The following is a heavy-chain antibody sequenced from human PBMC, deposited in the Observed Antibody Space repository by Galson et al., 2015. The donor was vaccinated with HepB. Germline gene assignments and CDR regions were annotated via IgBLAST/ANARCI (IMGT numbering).Heavy chain of an antibody. CDR3: ARDRLNYDFWSGYYGGSGGMDV. CDR1: GGSISSGGYY. Sequence: TLSLTCTVSGGSISSGGYYWSWIRQHPGKGLEWIGYIYYSGSTYYNPSLKSRVTISVDTSKNQFSLKLSSVTAADTAVYYCARDRLNYDFWSGYYGGSGGMDVWGQGTTVTVSS. V-gene: IGHV4-31*03. J-gene: IGHJ6*02. CDR2: IYYSGST. D-gene: IGHD3-3*01.